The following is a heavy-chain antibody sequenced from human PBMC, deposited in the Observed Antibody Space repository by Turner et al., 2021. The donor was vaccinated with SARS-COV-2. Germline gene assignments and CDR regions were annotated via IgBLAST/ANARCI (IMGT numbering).Heavy chain of an antibody. CDR2: ISGDGGST. V-gene: IGHV3-43*02. Sequence: DVQLVESGGGVVQSGGSLRPSCAAPGFTSDDYAMHWVRQAPGKGLEWVSLISGDGGSTYYADSVKGRFTISRNNSKNSLYLQMNSLRTEDTALYYCAKHMAPKQGLVLGGHYGMDVWGQGTTVTVSS. J-gene: IGHJ6*02. D-gene: IGHD6-19*01. CDR1: GFTSDDYA. CDR3: AKHMAPKQGLVLGGHYGMDV.